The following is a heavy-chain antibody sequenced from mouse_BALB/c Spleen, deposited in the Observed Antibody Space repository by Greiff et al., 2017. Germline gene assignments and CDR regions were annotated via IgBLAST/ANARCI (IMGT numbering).Heavy chain of an antibody. J-gene: IGHJ4*01. CDR2: ISAGGSYT. Sequence: EVQLVESGGGLVKPGGSLKLSCAASGFAFSDYYMYWVRQTPEKRLEWVATISAGGSYTYYPDSVKGRFTISRDNAKNNLYLQMSSLKSEDTAMYYCASQYGNYAYAMEDWGQGASVTVSS. CDR1: GFAFSDYY. V-gene: IGHV5-4*02. D-gene: IGHD2-10*02. CDR3: ASQYGNYAYAMED.